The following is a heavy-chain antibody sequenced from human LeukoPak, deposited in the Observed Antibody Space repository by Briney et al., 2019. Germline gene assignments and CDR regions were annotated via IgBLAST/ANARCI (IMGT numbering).Heavy chain of an antibody. CDR2: ISSSSSYI. J-gene: IGHJ6*03. V-gene: IGHV3-21*01. CDR1: GFTFSSYS. CDR3: ARDMDTAMVDAPYYYYMDV. Sequence: SGGSLRLSCAASGFTFSSYSMNWVRQAPGKGLEWVSSISSSSSYIYYADSVKGRFTISRDNAKNSLYLQMNNLRAEDTAVYYCARDMDTAMVDAPYYYYMDVWGKGTTVTVSS. D-gene: IGHD5-18*01.